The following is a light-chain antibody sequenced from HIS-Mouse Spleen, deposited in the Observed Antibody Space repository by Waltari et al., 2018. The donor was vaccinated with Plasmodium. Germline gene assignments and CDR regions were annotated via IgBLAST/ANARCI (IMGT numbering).Light chain of an antibody. CDR3: QQYNNWSFT. CDR1: QSVSSN. Sequence: EIVMTQSPATLSVSPGERATLSCRASQSVSSNLAWYQQKAGQPPRLLIYGASTRATGIPARFSGSGSGTEFTLTISSLQSEDFAVYYCQQYNNWSFTFGPGTKVDIK. J-gene: IGKJ3*01. V-gene: IGKV3-15*01. CDR2: GAS.